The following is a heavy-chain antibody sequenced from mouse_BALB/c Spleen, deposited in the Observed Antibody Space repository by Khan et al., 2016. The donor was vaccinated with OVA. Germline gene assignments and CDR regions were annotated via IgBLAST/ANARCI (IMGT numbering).Heavy chain of an antibody. Sequence: EVQLQESGPGLVKPSQSLSLTCTVTGYSITSAYAWNWIRQSPGNKLEWMGYISSSGITSYNPSLKSRLSFTRDQSKNQFILRLTTVTTEDTATNCCARSGNYFDSWGQGTPLPVSS. D-gene: IGHD1-3*01. J-gene: IGHJ2*01. V-gene: IGHV3-2*02. CDR3: ARSGNYFDS. CDR1: GYSITSAYA. CDR2: ISSSGIT.